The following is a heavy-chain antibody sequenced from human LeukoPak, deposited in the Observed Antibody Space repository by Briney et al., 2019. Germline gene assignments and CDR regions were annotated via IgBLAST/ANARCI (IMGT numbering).Heavy chain of an antibody. V-gene: IGHV3-30-3*01. CDR3: ARDQGLERRYYYYMDV. Sequence: GGSLRLSCAASGFTFSSYAMHWVRQAPGKGLEWVAVISYDGSNKYYADSVKGRFTISRDNSKNTLYLQMNSLRAEDTAVYYCARDQGLERRYYYYMDVWGKGTTVTVSS. CDR1: GFTFSSYA. D-gene: IGHD1-1*01. CDR2: ISYDGSNK. J-gene: IGHJ6*03.